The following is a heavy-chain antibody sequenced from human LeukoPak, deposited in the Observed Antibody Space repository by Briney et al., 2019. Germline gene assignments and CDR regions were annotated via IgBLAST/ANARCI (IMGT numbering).Heavy chain of an antibody. V-gene: IGHV1-69*05. CDR1: GGTSSSYA. Sequence: GSSVKVSCKASGGTSSSYAISWVRQAPGQGLEWMGRIIPIFGTANYAQKFQGRVTITTDESTNTAYMELSSLRSEDTAVYYCAREGSGLFFDHWGQGTLVTVSS. J-gene: IGHJ4*02. CDR3: AREGSGLFFDH. D-gene: IGHD6-19*01. CDR2: IIPIFGTA.